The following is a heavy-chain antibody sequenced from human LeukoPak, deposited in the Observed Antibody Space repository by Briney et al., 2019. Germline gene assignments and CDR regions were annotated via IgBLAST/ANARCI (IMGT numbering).Heavy chain of an antibody. CDR2: INGDGSST. Sequence: GGSLRLSCAVSGFTFRTYWMHWVRQAPGKGQVWVSRINGDGSSTTYADSVKGRFIISRDNAKNTLYLQMNSLRAEDTAVYYCARDQGYQLFDPWGQGTLVTVSS. V-gene: IGHV3-74*01. CDR3: ARDQGYQLFDP. D-gene: IGHD2-2*01. CDR1: GFTFRTYW. J-gene: IGHJ5*02.